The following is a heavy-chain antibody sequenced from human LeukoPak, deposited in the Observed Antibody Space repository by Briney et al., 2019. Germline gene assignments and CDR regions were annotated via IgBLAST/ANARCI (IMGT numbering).Heavy chain of an antibody. CDR2: IYSGGDK. CDR3: ARSDTAMVSRLFGNY. CDR1: GFSVSNNY. D-gene: IGHD5-18*01. V-gene: IGHV3-53*01. J-gene: IGHJ4*01. Sequence: GGSLRLSCAASGFSVSNNYMSWVRQAPGKGLEWVSLIYSGGDKRYAASVKGRFTISRDNSKNTLYLQMDSLRVEDTAVYYCARSDTAMVSRLFGNYWGQGTLVTVSS.